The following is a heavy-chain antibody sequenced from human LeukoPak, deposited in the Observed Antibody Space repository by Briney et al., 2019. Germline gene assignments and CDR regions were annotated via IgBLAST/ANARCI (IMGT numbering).Heavy chain of an antibody. J-gene: IGHJ4*02. CDR3: ARGSQGELRYFDWHFDY. D-gene: IGHD3-9*01. CDR1: GGSISSYY. CDR2: IYTSGST. Sequence: SETLSLTCTVSGGSISSYYWSWIRQPAGKGLEWIGRIYTSGSTNYNPSLKSRVTMSVDTSKNQFSLKLSSVTAADTAVYYCARGSQGELRYFDWHFDYWGQGTLVTVSS. V-gene: IGHV4-4*07.